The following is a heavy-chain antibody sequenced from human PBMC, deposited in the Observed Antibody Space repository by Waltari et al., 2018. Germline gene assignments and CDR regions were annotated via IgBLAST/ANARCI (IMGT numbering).Heavy chain of an antibody. Sequence: QVQLVQSGAEVKKPGASVKVSCKASGYTFTGYYMHWVRQAPGKGLEWMGWINPTSGGTNYAQKFQGRVPMTRDTSLSPAYMELSRLRSDDTAVYYCARDPIFGVVSRAPDVWGKGTTVTVSS. J-gene: IGHJ6*04. D-gene: IGHD3-3*01. V-gene: IGHV1-2*02. CDR1: GYTFTGYY. CDR2: INPTSGGT. CDR3: ARDPIFGVVSRAPDV.